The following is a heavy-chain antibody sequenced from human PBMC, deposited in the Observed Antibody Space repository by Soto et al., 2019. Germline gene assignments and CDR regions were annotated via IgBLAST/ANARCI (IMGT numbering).Heavy chain of an antibody. J-gene: IGHJ4*02. CDR2: IYYDGST. CDR3: ARDYYKYYDSSGYYRSPAY. D-gene: IGHD3-22*01. Sequence: SETLSLTCTVSGGSISTYYWSWIRQPPGKGLEWVGYIYYDGSTSYNPSLRSRVTISVDTSKNQFSLILSSVTSADTAVYYCARDYYKYYDSSGYYRSPAYWGQGTLVTVSS. CDR1: GGSISTYY. V-gene: IGHV4-59*01.